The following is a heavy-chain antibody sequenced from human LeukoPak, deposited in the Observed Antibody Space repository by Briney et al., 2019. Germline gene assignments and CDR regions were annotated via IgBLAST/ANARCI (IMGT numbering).Heavy chain of an antibody. CDR1: GYTFTSYG. D-gene: IGHD2-2*01. V-gene: IGHV1-18*01. J-gene: IGHJ5*02. CDR3: ARVSTGPAVPANPNNWFDP. Sequence: ASVKVSCKASGYTFTSYGISWVRQAPGQGLEWMGWISAYNGNTNYAQKLQGRVTMTTDTSTSTAYMELRSLRSDDTAVYYCARVSTGPAVPANPNNWFDPWGQGTLVTVSS. CDR2: ISAYNGNT.